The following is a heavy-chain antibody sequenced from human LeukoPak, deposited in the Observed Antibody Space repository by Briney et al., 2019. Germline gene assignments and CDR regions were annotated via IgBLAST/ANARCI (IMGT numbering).Heavy chain of an antibody. V-gene: IGHV3-73*01. D-gene: IGHD6-13*01. CDR2: IRSKANSYAT. J-gene: IGHJ6*02. Sequence: GGSLRLSCAASGFTFSGSAMHWVRQASGKGLEWVGRIRSKANSYATAYAASVKGRFTISRDDSKNTAYLQMNSLKTEDTAVYYCANLLSSSLGVYYGMDVWGQGTTVTVSS. CDR1: GFTFSGSA. CDR3: ANLLSSSLGVYYGMDV.